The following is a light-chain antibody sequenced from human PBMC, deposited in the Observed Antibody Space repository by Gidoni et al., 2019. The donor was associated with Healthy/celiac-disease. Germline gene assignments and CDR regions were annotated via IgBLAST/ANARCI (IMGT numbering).Light chain of an antibody. CDR2: AAS. V-gene: IGKV1-39*01. CDR1: QSISSY. Sequence: DIQMTQSPSSRSASVGDRVTITCRASQSISSYLTWYQQKPGKAPKLLIYAASSLQSGVPSRFSGSGSGTDFTLTISSLQPEDFATYYCQQSYSTPGTFGQGTKLEIK. J-gene: IGKJ2*01. CDR3: QQSYSTPGT.